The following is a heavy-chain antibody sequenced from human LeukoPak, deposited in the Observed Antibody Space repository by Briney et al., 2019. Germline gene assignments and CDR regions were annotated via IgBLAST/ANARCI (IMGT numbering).Heavy chain of an antibody. CDR2: IYTSGST. V-gene: IGHV4-61*02. J-gene: IGHJ4*02. Sequence: KASQTLSLTCTVSGGSISSGSYYWSWIRQPAGKGLEWIGRIYTSGSTNYNPSLKSRVTISVDTSKNQFSLKLTSVTAADTAVYYCARDPWPEVVKFDYWGQGTLVTVSS. CDR3: ARDPWPEVVKFDY. D-gene: IGHD1-14*01. CDR1: GGSISSGSYY.